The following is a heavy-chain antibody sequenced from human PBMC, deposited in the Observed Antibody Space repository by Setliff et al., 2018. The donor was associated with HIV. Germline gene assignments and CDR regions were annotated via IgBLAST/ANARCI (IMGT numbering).Heavy chain of an antibody. J-gene: IGHJ4*02. D-gene: IGHD2-21*02. CDR3: AAGYCGGDCYPRQSYFDY. Sequence: ASVKVSCKASGYTFTGYYMHWVRQAPGQGLEWMGWINPNSGGTNYAQKFQGRVTITADESTSTAYMELSSLRSEDTAVYYCAAGYCGGDCYPRQSYFDYWGQGTLVTVSS. CDR2: INPNSGGT. V-gene: IGHV1-2*02. CDR1: GYTFTGYY.